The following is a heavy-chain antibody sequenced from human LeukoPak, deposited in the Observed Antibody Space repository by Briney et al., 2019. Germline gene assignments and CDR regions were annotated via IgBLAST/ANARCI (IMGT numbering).Heavy chain of an antibody. Sequence: GGSLRLSCATSGFTFSNYAMHWVRQAPGKGLEWVSFIRFDGSHEYYADSVKGRFTISRDNSKNTLYLEVNSLRVEDTAVYYCAKDQDKTIYLFDYWGQGTLVTVSS. CDR3: AKDQDKTIYLFDY. D-gene: IGHD3-16*02. CDR1: GFTFSNYA. J-gene: IGHJ4*02. V-gene: IGHV3-30*02. CDR2: IRFDGSHE.